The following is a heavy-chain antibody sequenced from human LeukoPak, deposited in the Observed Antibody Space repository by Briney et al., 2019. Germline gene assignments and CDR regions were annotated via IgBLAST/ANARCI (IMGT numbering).Heavy chain of an antibody. V-gene: IGHV3-7*01. Sequence: GGSLRLSCAASGFTFSPYWMSWVRQAPGKGLEWVANIKQDGSEKYYVDSVKGRFTISRDNAKNSLYLQMNSLRAEDTAVYYCARVPYRWGQGTLVTVSS. CDR3: ARVPYR. J-gene: IGHJ5*02. CDR2: IKQDGSEK. CDR1: GFTFSPYW.